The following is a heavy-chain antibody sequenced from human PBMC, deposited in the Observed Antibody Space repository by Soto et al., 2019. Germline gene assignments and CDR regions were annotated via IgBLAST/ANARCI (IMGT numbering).Heavy chain of an antibody. CDR3: ARRKDSRGGWIYFDY. Sequence: SETLSLTCTVSGGSMSSYYWSWIRQPPGKGLEWIGFIYYGGSSDYNPSLKSRVTISLDTSNNQFSLKLSSVTAADTAVYYCARRKDSRGGWIYFDYWGQGSLVTVSS. CDR2: IYYGGSS. V-gene: IGHV4-59*08. J-gene: IGHJ4*02. CDR1: GGSMSSYY. D-gene: IGHD6-19*01.